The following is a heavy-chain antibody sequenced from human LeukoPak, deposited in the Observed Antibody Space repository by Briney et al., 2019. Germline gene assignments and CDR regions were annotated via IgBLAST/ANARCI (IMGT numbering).Heavy chain of an antibody. V-gene: IGHV3-11*03. J-gene: IGHJ3*02. D-gene: IGHD1-1*01. CDR3: ARFGTTHDAFDI. CDR1: GFTFSDYY. Sequence: IPGGSLRLSCAASGFTFSDYYMSWIRQAPGKGLEWVSYISSSSSYTNYADSVKGRFTISRDNAKNSLYLQMNSLRAEDTAVYYCARFGTTHDAFDIWGQGTMVTVS. CDR2: ISSSSSYT.